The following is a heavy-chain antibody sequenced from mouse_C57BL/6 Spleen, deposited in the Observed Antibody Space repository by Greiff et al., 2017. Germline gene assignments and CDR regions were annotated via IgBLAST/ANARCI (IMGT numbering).Heavy chain of an antibody. V-gene: IGHV14-4*01. CDR3: TTYITTVVER. CDR1: GFNIKDDY. CDR2: IDPENGDT. J-gene: IGHJ2*01. D-gene: IGHD1-1*01. Sequence: EVKLVESGAELVRPGASVKLSCTASGFNIKDDYMHWVKQRPEQGLEWIGWIDPENGDTEYASKFQGKATITADTSSNTAYLQLSSLTSEDTAVYYCTTYITTVVERWGQGTTLTVSS.